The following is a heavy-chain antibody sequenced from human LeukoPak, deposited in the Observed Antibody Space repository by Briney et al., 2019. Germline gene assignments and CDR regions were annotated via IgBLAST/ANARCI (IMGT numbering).Heavy chain of an antibody. V-gene: IGHV4-59*01. CDR3: ARDIPTNWGAVDAFDI. CDR1: GDSISSYY. CDR2: IYYSGST. D-gene: IGHD7-27*01. J-gene: IGHJ3*02. Sequence: SETLSLTCTVSGDSISSYYWSWIRQPPGKGLEWIGYIYYSGSTNYNPSLKSRVTISVDTSKNQFSLKLSSVTAADTAVYYCARDIPTNWGAVDAFDIWGQGTMVTVSS.